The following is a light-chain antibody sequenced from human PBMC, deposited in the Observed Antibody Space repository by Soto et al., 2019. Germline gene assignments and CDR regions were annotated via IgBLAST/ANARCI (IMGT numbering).Light chain of an antibody. J-gene: IGKJ4*01. CDR3: QQYNKWPPLT. CDR2: GAS. Sequence: ELVMTQSPATLSVSPGERATVSCRASQSVSRNLAWYQQKPGQAPRLLIYGASSRATGIPVRFSGSGSGTEFTLTISSLQSEDFAVYYCQQYNKWPPLTFGGGTKVDIK. CDR1: QSVSRN. V-gene: IGKV3-15*01.